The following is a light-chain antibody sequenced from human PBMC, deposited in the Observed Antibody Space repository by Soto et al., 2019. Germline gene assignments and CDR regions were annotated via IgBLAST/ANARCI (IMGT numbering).Light chain of an antibody. CDR2: EVS. V-gene: IGLV2-14*01. J-gene: IGLJ1*01. CDR3: SSYTSSSIDDV. Sequence: SALPQPASVSGSPGQSITISCTGTSSDVGGYNYVSWYQQHPGKAPKLMIYEVSNRPSGVSNRFSGSKSGNTASLTISGLQAEDEADYYCSSYTSSSIDDVFGTGTKVTVL. CDR1: SSDVGGYNY.